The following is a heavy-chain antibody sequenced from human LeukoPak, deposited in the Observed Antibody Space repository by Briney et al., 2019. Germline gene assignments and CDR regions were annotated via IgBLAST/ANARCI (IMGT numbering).Heavy chain of an antibody. V-gene: IGHV3-23*01. D-gene: IGHD2-21*02. CDR2: ISTSGGST. CDR1: GFTLRIYA. CDR3: AKATTASPRNFDY. J-gene: IGHJ4*02. Sequence: PGGSLRLSCAPSGFTLRIYATSWVRQAPAKGLVCVSSISTSGGSTYYADSVKGRFTISRDNAKNTLLLQMNSLRAEDTAVYYCAKATTASPRNFDYWGQGTLVTVSS.